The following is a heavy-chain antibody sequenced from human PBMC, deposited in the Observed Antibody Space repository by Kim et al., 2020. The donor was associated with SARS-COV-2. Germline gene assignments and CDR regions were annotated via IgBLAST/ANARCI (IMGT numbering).Heavy chain of an antibody. J-gene: IGHJ4*02. CDR2: ISNDGNNK. CDR3: AKGVWTSWPNCAWDCYLDD. V-gene: IGHV3-30*18. D-gene: IGHD2-2*01. CDR1: GFTFSNYA. Sequence: GGSLRLSCAASGFTFSNYAMHWVRQAPGKGLEWVAVISNDGNNKYYADSVKGRFTISRDNSKNTLFLQMDSLRPEDTAVYHCAKGVWTSWPNCAWDCYLDDWGQGTLVTFSS.